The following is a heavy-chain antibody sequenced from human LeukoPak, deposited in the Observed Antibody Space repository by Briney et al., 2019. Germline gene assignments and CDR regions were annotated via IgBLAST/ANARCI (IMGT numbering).Heavy chain of an antibody. J-gene: IGHJ5*02. V-gene: IGHV1-18*04. D-gene: IGHD4-17*01. CDR1: GYTFSDYS. Sequence: ASVKVSCKASGYTFSDYSITWVRQAPGQGLEWMGWISPYNADTNYAQDFQGRVTMTTDRSTRTAYMELRNLRSDDTAVYYCARVTTGTLSPWSWVPKKIGQEVNWFDPWGQGTLITVS. CDR3: ARVTTGTLSPWSWVPKKIGQEVNWFDP. CDR2: ISPYNADT.